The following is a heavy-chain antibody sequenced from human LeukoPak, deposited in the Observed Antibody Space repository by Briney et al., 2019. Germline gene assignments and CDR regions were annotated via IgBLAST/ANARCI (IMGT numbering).Heavy chain of an antibody. CDR3: ARRKVAATRNWFDP. D-gene: IGHD2-15*01. J-gene: IGHJ5*02. V-gene: IGHV1-2*02. CDR2: INPNSGGT. CDR1: GYTVTGYY. Sequence: ASVKVSCKASGYTVTGYYMHWVRQAPGQGLEWMGWINPNSGGTNYAQKFQGRVTMTRDTSISTAYMELSRLRSDDTAVYYCARRKVAATRNWFDPWGQGTLVTVSS.